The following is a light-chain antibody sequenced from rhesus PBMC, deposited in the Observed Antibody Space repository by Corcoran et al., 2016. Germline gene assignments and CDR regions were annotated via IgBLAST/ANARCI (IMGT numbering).Light chain of an antibody. CDR1: QSISSW. CDR2: KAS. J-gene: IGKJ4*01. Sequence: DIQMTQSPSSLSASVGDTVTITCRASQSISSWLDWYQQKPGKAPKLLIYKASSSQSGVPSRFSGIGAGTDFTLTISSLQPEDFATYYCLQYSSSPLTFGGGTKVVLK. CDR3: LQYSSSPLT. V-gene: IGKV1-22*01.